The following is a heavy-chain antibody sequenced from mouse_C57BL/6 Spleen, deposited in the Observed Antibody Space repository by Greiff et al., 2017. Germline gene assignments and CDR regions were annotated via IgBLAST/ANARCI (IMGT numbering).Heavy chain of an antibody. J-gene: IGHJ4*01. CDR3: ARWDYYGRAMDY. CDR1: GYTFTSCW. Sequence: QVQLQQPGAELVRPGSSVKLSCKASGYTFTSCWMHWVKQRPIQGLEWIGNIDPSDSETHYNQKFKDKATLTVDKSSSTAYMQLSSLTSEDSAVYYCARWDYYGRAMDYWGQGTSVTVSS. V-gene: IGHV1-52*01. CDR2: IDPSDSET. D-gene: IGHD1-1*01.